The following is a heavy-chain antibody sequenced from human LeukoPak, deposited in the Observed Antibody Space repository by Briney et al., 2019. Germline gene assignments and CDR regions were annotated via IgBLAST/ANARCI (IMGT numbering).Heavy chain of an antibody. V-gene: IGHV1-18*04. D-gene: IGHD2-15*01. CDR2: MSAYNGNT. J-gene: IGHJ5*02. CDR3: ARGCSGGSGYENSFDT. CDR1: VYIFTSYG. Sequence: SSVKVSCKESVYIFTSYGICWVRPAPGQALDWMGWMSAYNGNTNNAQKLQGKVTMTTDTSTSTAYMELRSLRSDDTAVYYCARGCSGGSGYENSFDTWGQGTLVTVSS.